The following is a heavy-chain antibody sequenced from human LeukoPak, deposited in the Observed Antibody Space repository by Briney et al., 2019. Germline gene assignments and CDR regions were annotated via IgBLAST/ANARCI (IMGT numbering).Heavy chain of an antibody. CDR3: ARYTMVRGVNSYYYYYYMDV. Sequence: SETLSLTCAVYGGSFSGYYWSWIRQPPGKGLEWIGEINHSGSTNYNPSLKSRVTISVDTSKNQFSLKMSSVTVADTAVYYCARYTMVRGVNSYYYYYYMDVWGKGTTVTVSS. V-gene: IGHV4-34*01. CDR1: GGSFSGYY. CDR2: INHSGST. D-gene: IGHD3-10*01. J-gene: IGHJ6*03.